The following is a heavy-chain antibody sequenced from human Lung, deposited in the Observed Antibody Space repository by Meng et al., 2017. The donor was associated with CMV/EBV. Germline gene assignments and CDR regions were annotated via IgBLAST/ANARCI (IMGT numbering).Heavy chain of an antibody. V-gene: IGHV1-8*01. CDR2: MNPKSAST. Sequence: SXXVSXKASEYTFSSYDITWVRQATGQGLEWLGWMNPKSASTGYAQKFQGRLTMTRNTSISTAYMELSSLRSEDTAVYYCARGGGDRCNNGVCIPDWFDHWRQGXLVTVSS. CDR1: EYTFSSYD. D-gene: IGHD2-8*01. J-gene: IGHJ5*02. CDR3: ARGGGDRCNNGVCIPDWFDH.